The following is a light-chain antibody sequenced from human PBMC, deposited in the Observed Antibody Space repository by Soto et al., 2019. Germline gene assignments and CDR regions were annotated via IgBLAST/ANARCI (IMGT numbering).Light chain of an antibody. CDR2: GAS. V-gene: IGKV3-15*01. CDR1: QSVSSN. Sequence: EIVMSQSPATLSVSPGERATISCRASQSVSSNLAWYQQKPGQAPRLLIFGASTSATGIPARFSGSGSGTEFTLTISSLQSEDFEVYYCQQYNTWPPITFGPGTRLDIK. J-gene: IGKJ5*01. CDR3: QQYNTWPPIT.